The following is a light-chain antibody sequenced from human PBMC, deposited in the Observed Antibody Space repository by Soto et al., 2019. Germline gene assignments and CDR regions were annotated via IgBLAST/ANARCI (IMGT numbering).Light chain of an antibody. CDR3: HQYKSYSPLT. J-gene: IGKJ4*01. V-gene: IGKV1-5*01. Sequence: DIQMTQSPATVSASVGDRVIITCRASQSISPWLAGYQQKPGRAPNLLIYDASTLESGVPSRFSGSGSGTEFTLTISNLQPDDFATYFCHQYKSYSPLTFGGGTRVDIK. CDR1: QSISPW. CDR2: DAS.